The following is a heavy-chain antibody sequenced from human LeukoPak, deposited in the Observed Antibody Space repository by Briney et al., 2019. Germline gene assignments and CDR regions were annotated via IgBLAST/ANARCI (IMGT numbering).Heavy chain of an antibody. CDR3: ARDPSYDILTGPPPGLR. V-gene: IGHV1-69*05. CDR2: IIPLFGTT. Sequence: ASVKVSCKASGGTFDNYGISWVRQAPGQGLEWMGGIIPLFGTTNYAQKFQGRVTITTDESTSTAYMELSSLRSDDTAVYYCARDPSYDILTGPPPGLRWGQGTLVTVSS. CDR1: GGTFDNYG. J-gene: IGHJ4*02. D-gene: IGHD3-9*01.